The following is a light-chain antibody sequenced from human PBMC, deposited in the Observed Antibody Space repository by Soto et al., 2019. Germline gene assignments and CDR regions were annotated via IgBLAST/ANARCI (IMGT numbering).Light chain of an antibody. CDR2: WAS. CDR1: QTVLYSSNNKNY. V-gene: IGKV4-1*01. Sequence: DIVMTQSTDSLAVSLGARATINCKSSQTVLYSSNNKNYLAWYQQKPGQPPKLLIYWASTRESGVPDRFSGSGSGTDFTLTISSLQAEDVAVYYCQQYYSTPPTFGGGTKVEIK. J-gene: IGKJ4*01. CDR3: QQYYSTPPT.